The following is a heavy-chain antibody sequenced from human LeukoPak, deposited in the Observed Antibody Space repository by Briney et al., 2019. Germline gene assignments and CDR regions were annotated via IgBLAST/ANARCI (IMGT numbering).Heavy chain of an antibody. CDR1: GGSISSSNW. Sequence: PSETLSLTCAVSGGSISSSNWWSWVRQPPGKGLEWIGEIYHSGSTNYNPSLKSRVTISVDKSKNQFSLKLSSVTAADTAVYYCARVASYSAYYMDVWGKGTTVTVSS. V-gene: IGHV4-4*02. CDR2: IYHSGST. CDR3: ARVASYSAYYMDV. D-gene: IGHD1-26*01. J-gene: IGHJ6*03.